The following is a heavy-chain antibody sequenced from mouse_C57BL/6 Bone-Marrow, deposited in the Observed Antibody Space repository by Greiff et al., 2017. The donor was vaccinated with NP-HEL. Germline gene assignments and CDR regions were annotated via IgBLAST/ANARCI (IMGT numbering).Heavy chain of an antibody. D-gene: IGHD2-2*01. Sequence: QVQLKQSGAELARPGASVKLSCKASGYTFTSYGISWVKQRPGQGLEWIGEIYPRSGNTYYNEKFKGKATLTADKSSSTAYMELRSLTSEDSAVYFCHGYWFAYWGQGTLVAVSA. CDR3: HGYWFAY. J-gene: IGHJ3*01. CDR2: IYPRSGNT. CDR1: GYTFTSYG. V-gene: IGHV1-81*01.